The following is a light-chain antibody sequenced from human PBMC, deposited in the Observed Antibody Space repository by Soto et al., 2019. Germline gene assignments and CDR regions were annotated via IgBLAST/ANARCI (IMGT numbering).Light chain of an antibody. CDR1: QSVLYSSNNKNY. Sequence: DIVMTQSPDSLTVSLGERATINCRSSQSVLYSSNNKNYLAWYQHKPGQPPKLLIYWASARESGVPDRFSGSGSGTDFTLTISSLQAEDVAFYSCQQYYCTPITFGGGTKVEIK. J-gene: IGKJ4*02. CDR3: QQYYCTPIT. V-gene: IGKV4-1*01. CDR2: WAS.